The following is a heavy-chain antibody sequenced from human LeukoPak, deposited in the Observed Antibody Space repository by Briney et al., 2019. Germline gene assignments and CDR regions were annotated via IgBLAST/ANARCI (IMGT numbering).Heavy chain of an antibody. J-gene: IGHJ3*02. CDR3: ARRWLRHDAFDI. CDR2: ISSSSSYI. CDR1: GFTFSSYS. V-gene: IGHV3-21*01. D-gene: IGHD5-12*01. Sequence: GGSLRLSCAASGFTFSSYSMTWVRQAPGKGLEWVSSISSSSSYIYYADSVKGRFTISRDNAKNSLYLQMNSLRAEDTAVYYCARRWLRHDAFDIWGQGTMVTVSS.